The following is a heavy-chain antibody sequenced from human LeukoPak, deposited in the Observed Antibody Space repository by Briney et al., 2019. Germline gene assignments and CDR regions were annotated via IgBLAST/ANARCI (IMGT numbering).Heavy chain of an antibody. CDR2: IRYDGSNK. CDR3: AKSDGYQPPPLNY. CDR1: GFTFSSYG. J-gene: IGHJ4*02. Sequence: GGSLRLSCAASGFTFSSYGVHWVRQAPGKGLEWVAFIRYDGSNKYYADSVKGRFTISRDNSKNTLYLQMNSLRAEDTAVYYCAKSDGYQPPPLNYWGQGTLVTVSS. D-gene: IGHD2-2*01. V-gene: IGHV3-30*02.